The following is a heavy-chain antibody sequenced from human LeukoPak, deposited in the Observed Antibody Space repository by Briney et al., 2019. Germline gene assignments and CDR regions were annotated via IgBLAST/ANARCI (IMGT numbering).Heavy chain of an antibody. Sequence: ASVKVSCKASGYTFISYDINWVRQATGQGLEWMGWMNPNSGNTGYAQKFQGRVTITRVTSISTAYMELSSLRSEDTAVYYCARALPLYYYGSGSSNWFDPWGQGTLVTVSS. CDR2: MNPNSGNT. CDR3: ARALPLYYYGSGSSNWFDP. V-gene: IGHV1-8*03. D-gene: IGHD3-10*01. CDR1: GYTFISYD. J-gene: IGHJ5*02.